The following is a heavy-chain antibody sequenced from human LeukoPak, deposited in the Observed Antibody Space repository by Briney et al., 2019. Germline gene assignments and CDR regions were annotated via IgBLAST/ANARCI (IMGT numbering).Heavy chain of an antibody. J-gene: IGHJ6*02. CDR3: ARGYCSSTSCQIGGYYYYGVDV. CDR1: GYTFTSYG. Sequence: ASVKVSCKASGYTFTSYGISWVRQAPGQGLEWMGWISAYNGNTNYAQKLQGRVTMTTDTSTSTAYMELRSLRSDDTAVYYCARGYCSSTSCQIGGYYYYGVDVWGQGTTVTVSS. V-gene: IGHV1-18*01. CDR2: ISAYNGNT. D-gene: IGHD2-2*01.